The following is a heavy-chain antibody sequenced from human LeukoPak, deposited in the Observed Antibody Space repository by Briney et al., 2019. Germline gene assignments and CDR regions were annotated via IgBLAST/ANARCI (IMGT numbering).Heavy chain of an antibody. CDR2: IYYSKNT. CDR3: VSPRGFSYGYFDY. V-gene: IGHV4-39*01. D-gene: IGHD5-18*01. CDR1: GGSISSSSAY. Sequence: SETLSLTCTVSGGSISSSSAYWGWIRQPPGKGLEWIGSIYYSKNTYYNPSLKSRITISADTSKNQFSLTLGSVSATDTAVYYCVSPRGFSYGYFDYWGQGTLVTVSS. J-gene: IGHJ4*02.